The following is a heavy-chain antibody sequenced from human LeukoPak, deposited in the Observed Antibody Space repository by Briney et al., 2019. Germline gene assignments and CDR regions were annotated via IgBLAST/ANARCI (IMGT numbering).Heavy chain of an antibody. CDR3: AKPKYSGSYFDY. Sequence: GGSLGLSCVASGFTFSSYWMSWVRQAPGKGLEWVANIKQDGSEKYYVDSVKGRFTISRDNAKNSLYLQMNSLRAEDTAVYYCAKPKYSGSYFDYWGQGTLVTVSS. D-gene: IGHD1-26*01. V-gene: IGHV3-7*05. CDR1: GFTFSSYW. J-gene: IGHJ4*02. CDR2: IKQDGSEK.